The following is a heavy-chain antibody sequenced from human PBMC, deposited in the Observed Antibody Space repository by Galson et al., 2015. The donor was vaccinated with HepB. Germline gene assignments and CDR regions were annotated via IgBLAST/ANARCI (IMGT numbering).Heavy chain of an antibody. Sequence: ETLSLTCAVYGGSFSGYYWSWIRQPPGKGLEWIGEINHSGSTNYNPSLKSRVTISVDTSKNQFSLKLSSVTAADTAVYYCARGRVVYYYYGMDVWGQGTTVTVSS. J-gene: IGHJ6*02. CDR1: GGSFSGYY. D-gene: IGHD2-15*01. CDR2: INHSGST. CDR3: ARGRVVYYYYGMDV. V-gene: IGHV4-34*01.